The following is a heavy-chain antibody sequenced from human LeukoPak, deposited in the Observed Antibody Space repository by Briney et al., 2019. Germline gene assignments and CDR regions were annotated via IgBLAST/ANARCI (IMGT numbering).Heavy chain of an antibody. Sequence: GASVKVSCKASGYTFTSYAIHWVRQAPGQRLEWMGWISAGNGNTKYSQNFQGRVTFISNTSATTAFMELSSLRSEDAAVYYCAGGGERPLRWFDPWGQGTLVTVSS. D-gene: IGHD1-1*01. J-gene: IGHJ5*02. CDR1: GYTFTSYA. CDR2: ISAGNGNT. V-gene: IGHV1-3*01. CDR3: AGGGERPLRWFDP.